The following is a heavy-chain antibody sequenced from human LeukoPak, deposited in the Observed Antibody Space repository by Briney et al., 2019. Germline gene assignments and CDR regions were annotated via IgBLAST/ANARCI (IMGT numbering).Heavy chain of an antibody. CDR3: AKLKSYYGLGTYYGFDY. J-gene: IGHJ4*02. D-gene: IGHD3-10*01. CDR1: GFTFSSFG. V-gene: IGHV3-30*02. CDR2: IQHDGSNK. Sequence: PGGSLRLSCAASGFTFSSFGMHWVRQAPGKGLEWVTFIQHDGSNKYYADSAKGRFTISRDNSKKMLYLQMNSLRAEDTAVYYCAKLKSYYGLGTYYGFDYWGQGTLVTVSS.